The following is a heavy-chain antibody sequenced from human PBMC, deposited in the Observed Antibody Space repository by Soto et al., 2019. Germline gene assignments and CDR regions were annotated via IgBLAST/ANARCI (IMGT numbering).Heavy chain of an antibody. V-gene: IGHV1-8*01. Sequence: ASVNVSCKASGYTFGNNDISWVRQATGQGLEWMGWMNPNSGNTGYAQKFQGRVSMTRNTSITTAYLELSSLRSDDTAIYYCARMATSGTLNWFDPWGQGTLVTVSS. CDR1: GYTFGNND. J-gene: IGHJ5*02. CDR2: MNPNSGNT. CDR3: ARMATSGTLNWFDP.